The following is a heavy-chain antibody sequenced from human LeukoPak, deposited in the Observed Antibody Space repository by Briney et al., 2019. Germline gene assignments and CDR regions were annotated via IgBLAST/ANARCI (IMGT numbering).Heavy chain of an antibody. D-gene: IGHD2-15*01. CDR1: GGSFRRYY. CDR2: INHIGCS. J-gene: IGHJ5*02. Sequence: SETLSLTRAVYGGSFRRYYRICIRPPPAKGLEGMGEINHIGCSNQNPSLQRRVTISVDTSKNQFSLKLSGLSAADTAVYYCARYCSGGSSYGTNWFDPWGQGTMVTVSS. V-gene: IGHV4-34*01. CDR3: ARYCSGGSSYGTNWFDP.